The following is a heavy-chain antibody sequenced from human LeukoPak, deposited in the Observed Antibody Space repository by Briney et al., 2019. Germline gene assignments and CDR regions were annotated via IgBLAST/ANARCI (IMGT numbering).Heavy chain of an antibody. Sequence: ASVKVSCKASGYTFTGYFMHWVRLAPGQGLEWMGWINPNSGGTNYAQKLQGRVTITTDTSTSTAYMELRSLRSDDTAVYYCARAGWYELPRYAFDIWGQGTMVTVSS. CDR3: ARAGWYELPRYAFDI. D-gene: IGHD6-19*01. CDR2: INPNSGGT. J-gene: IGHJ3*02. V-gene: IGHV1-2*02. CDR1: GYTFTGYF.